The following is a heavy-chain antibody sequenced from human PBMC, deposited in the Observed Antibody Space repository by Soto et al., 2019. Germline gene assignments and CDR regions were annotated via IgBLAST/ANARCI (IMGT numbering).Heavy chain of an antibody. J-gene: IGHJ1*01. Sequence: PGVPMSHSCTAAEVPCVCYDWNLIGQKPGKGLEWVSDISSGGSYINYADSVKGRFTISRDNAENSLFLQMSSLRAEDTAVYYCARANYYDSSGLHHWGQGTLVT. CDR1: EVPCVCYD. CDR3: ARANYYDSSGLHH. D-gene: IGHD3-22*01. CDR2: ISSGGSYI. V-gene: IGHV3-48*03.